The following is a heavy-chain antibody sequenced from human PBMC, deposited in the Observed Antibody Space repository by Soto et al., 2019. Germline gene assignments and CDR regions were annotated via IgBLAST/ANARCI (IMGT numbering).Heavy chain of an antibody. CDR3: ARSDRSYYHDSSGYYYFHY. CDR1: GGSITSTSYY. Sequence: SETLSLTCTVSGGSITSTSYYWGWIRQPPGKGLEWVGYISYSGSTYYNPSLKSRVTISVDTSKNQFSLKLSSVTAADTAVYSCARSDRSYYHDSSGYYYFHYWGLGTLVTVSS. J-gene: IGHJ4*02. CDR2: ISYSGST. D-gene: IGHD3-22*01. V-gene: IGHV4-39*07.